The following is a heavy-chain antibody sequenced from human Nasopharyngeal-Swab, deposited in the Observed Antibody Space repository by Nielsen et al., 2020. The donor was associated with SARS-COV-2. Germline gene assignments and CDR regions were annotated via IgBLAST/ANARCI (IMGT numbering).Heavy chain of an antibody. CDR3: AKVTVTEDYYYYYGMDV. CDR2: ISGSGGST. Sequence: GESLKISCAAPGFTFSSYAMSWVRQAPGKGLEWVSAISGSGGSTYYADSVKGRFTISRDNSKNTLYLQMNSLRAEDTAVYYCAKVTVTEDYYYYYGMDVWGQGTTVTVSS. J-gene: IGHJ6*02. CDR1: GFTFSSYA. V-gene: IGHV3-23*01. D-gene: IGHD4-17*01.